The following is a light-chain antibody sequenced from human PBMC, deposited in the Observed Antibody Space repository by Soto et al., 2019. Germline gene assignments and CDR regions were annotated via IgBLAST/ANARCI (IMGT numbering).Light chain of an antibody. CDR3: SSYTTSSTWV. V-gene: IGLV2-14*01. J-gene: IGLJ3*02. CDR2: GVS. CDR1: SSDVGSYNY. Sequence: QSALTQPASVSGSPGQSITISCIGTSSDVGSYNYVSWYQQYPGKAPKVMIYGVSNRPSGVSNRFSGSKSGNTASLTISGLQAEDEADYYCSSYTTSSTWVFGGGTKLTVL.